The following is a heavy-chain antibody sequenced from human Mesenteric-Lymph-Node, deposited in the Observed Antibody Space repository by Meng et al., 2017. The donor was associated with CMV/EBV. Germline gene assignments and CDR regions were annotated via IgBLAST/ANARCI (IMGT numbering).Heavy chain of an antibody. J-gene: IGHJ4*02. Sequence: ASVKVSCKGSGGTLSSYAISWVRQATGQGLEWMGWMNPNSGNTGYAQKFQGRVTITRNTSISTAYMELSSLRSEDTAVYYCARGYRALRFLEWLYEYYFDYWGQGTLVTVSS. V-gene: IGHV1-8*03. CDR1: GGTLSSYA. CDR2: MNPNSGNT. CDR3: ARGYRALRFLEWLYEYYFDY. D-gene: IGHD3-3*01.